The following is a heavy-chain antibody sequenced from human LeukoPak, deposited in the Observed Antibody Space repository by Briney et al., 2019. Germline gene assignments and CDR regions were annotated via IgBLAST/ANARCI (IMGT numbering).Heavy chain of an antibody. J-gene: IGHJ3*02. D-gene: IGHD1-26*01. V-gene: IGHV3-23*01. CDR1: GFTFSSYG. CDR2: ISGSGGST. CDR3: ARETRYSGSVFDI. Sequence: GGSLRLSCAASGFTFSSYGMSWVRQAPGKGLEWVSAISGSGGSTYYADSVKGRFTISRDNSKNTLYLQMNSLRAEDTALYYCARETRYSGSVFDIWGQGTMVTVSS.